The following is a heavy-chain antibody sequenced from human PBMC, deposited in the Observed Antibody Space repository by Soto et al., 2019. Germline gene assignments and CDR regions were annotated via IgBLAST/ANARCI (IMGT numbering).Heavy chain of an antibody. CDR3: ARPTLYDCSGYHDC. J-gene: IGHJ4*02. V-gene: IGHV1-18*01. CDR1: GYTFTSYG. CDR2: ISAYNGNT. Sequence: ASVKVSCKASGYTFTSYGISWVRQAPGQGLEWMGWISAYNGNTNYAQKLQGRVTMTTDTSTSTAYMELRSLRSDDTAVYYCARPTLYDCSGYHDCWGQGTLVTVSS. D-gene: IGHD3-22*01.